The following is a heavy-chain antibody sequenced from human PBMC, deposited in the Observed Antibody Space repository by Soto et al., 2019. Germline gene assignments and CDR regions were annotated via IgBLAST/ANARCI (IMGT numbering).Heavy chain of an antibody. CDR3: AKDRDDYRNYVFDY. D-gene: IGHD4-4*01. V-gene: IGHV3-23*01. CDR2: SSGSGSGGST. CDR1: GFTFTNYA. Sequence: EVQLLESGGGLVQPGGSLRLSCAASGFTFTNYAMTWVRQAPGKGLEWVSISSGSGSGGSTNYADSVKGRFTISRDNSKNTLYLQKNSLRVEDTAVYYCAKDRDDYRNYVFDYWGPGTLVTVSS. J-gene: IGHJ4*02.